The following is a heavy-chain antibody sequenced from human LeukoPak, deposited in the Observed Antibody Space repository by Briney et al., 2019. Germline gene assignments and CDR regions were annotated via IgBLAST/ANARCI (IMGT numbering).Heavy chain of an antibody. Sequence: SQTLSLTCTVSGGSISRGGYYWSWISQHPGKGLEWIGYIYYSGSTYYNPSLKSRVTISVDTSKIQFSLKLSSVTAADTAVYYCARVVVVPANWFDPWGQGTLVTVSS. CDR3: ARVVVVPANWFDP. D-gene: IGHD2-2*01. J-gene: IGHJ5*02. V-gene: IGHV4-31*03. CDR1: GGSISRGGYY. CDR2: IYYSGST.